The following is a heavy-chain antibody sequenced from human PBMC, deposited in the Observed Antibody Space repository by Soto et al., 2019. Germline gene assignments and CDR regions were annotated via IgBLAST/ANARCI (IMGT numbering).Heavy chain of an antibody. CDR3: ARGRYGDY. CDR1: GYTFTSYG. CDR2: ISAYNGNT. V-gene: IGHV1-18*01. D-gene: IGHD4-17*01. J-gene: IGHJ4*02. Sequence: QVQLVQSGAEVKKPGASVKVSCKASGYTFTSYGISWVRQAPGQGLEWVGWISAYNGNTKYAQKVQGRVTVTPDTSACTASMELRSLRSHVTAVYYCARGRYGDYWGQGSLVT.